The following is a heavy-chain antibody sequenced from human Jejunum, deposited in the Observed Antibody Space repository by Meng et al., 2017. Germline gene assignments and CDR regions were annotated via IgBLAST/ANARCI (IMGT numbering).Heavy chain of an antibody. J-gene: IGHJ5*02. D-gene: IGHD2-15*01. CDR1: GCFLTTFVW. Sequence: QRSVPDLVKPSGSSPPTCAVLGCFLTTFVWWGCVRQPPGKGLEWIGEIYHTGSTNYNPSLKSRVTITVDKSKNQLSLRLNSVTAADTALYYCARVRDCSTVSCESGIDPWGQGTLVTVSS. CDR3: ARVRDCSTVSCESGIDP. CDR2: IYHTGST. V-gene: IGHV4-4*02.